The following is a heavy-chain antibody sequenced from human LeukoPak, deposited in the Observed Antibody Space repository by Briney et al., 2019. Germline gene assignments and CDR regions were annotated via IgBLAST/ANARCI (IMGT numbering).Heavy chain of an antibody. CDR3: AKDTLRGYSYGFHNYMDV. D-gene: IGHD5-18*01. CDR1: GFTFDYYA. CDR2: ISGDGGST. Sequence: GGSVRLSCAASGFTFDYYAMHWVRQPAGKGLEWVSLISGDGGSTYYADSVKGRFTISRDNSKNSLYLQMNSLRTEDTALYYCAKDTLRGYSYGFHNYMDVWGKGTTVTVSS. J-gene: IGHJ6*03. V-gene: IGHV3-43*02.